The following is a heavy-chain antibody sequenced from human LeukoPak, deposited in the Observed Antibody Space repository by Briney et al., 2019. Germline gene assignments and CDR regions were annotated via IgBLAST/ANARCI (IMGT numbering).Heavy chain of an antibody. CDR1: GGSISSYY. CDR3: ASLDENYYGSGSYD. V-gene: IGHV4-4*07. CDR2: IYTSGST. Sequence: SETLSLTCTVSGGSISSYYWSLIRQPAGKGLEWIGRIYTSGSTNYNPSLKSRVTMSVDTSKNQFSLKLSSVTAADTAVYYCASLDENYYGSGSYDWGQGTLVTVSS. D-gene: IGHD3-10*01. J-gene: IGHJ4*02.